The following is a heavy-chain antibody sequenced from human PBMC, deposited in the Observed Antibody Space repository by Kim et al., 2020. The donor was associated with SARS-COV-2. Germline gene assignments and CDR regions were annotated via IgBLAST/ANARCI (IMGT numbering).Heavy chain of an antibody. CDR2: IKSKTDGGTT. V-gene: IGHV3-15*01. J-gene: IGHJ5*02. D-gene: IGHD3-10*01. Sequence: GGSLRLSCAASGFTFSNAWMSWVRQAPGKGLEWVGRIKSKTDGGTTDYAAPVKGRFTISRDDSKNTLYLQMNSLKTEDTAVYYCTTDFHEKYYYGSGSYRDVAQNWFDPWGQGTLVTVSS. CDR3: TTDFHEKYYYGSGSYRDVAQNWFDP. CDR1: GFTFSNAW.